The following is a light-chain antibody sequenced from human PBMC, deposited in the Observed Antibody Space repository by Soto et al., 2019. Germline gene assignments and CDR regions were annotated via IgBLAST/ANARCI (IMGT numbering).Light chain of an antibody. V-gene: IGKV3-11*01. CDR1: QSVGTY. J-gene: IGKJ4*01. Sequence: ELVLTQSPATLSLSPGERATLSCRASQSVGTYFAWYQQKPGQAPRLLIYDSSNRATGIPARFSGSGSVTDFTLTISSLEPEDFAVYYCQQRSDWPSTFGGGTKVEIK. CDR3: QQRSDWPST. CDR2: DSS.